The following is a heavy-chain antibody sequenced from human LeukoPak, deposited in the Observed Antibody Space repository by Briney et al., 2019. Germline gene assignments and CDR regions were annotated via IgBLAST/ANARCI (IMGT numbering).Heavy chain of an antibody. V-gene: IGHV3-30*04. Sequence: GGSLRLSCAAPGFIFSSYVMHWVRQAPGKGLEWVTVTSYDGSRKYYADSVKGRFTISRDNSKNTLYLQMNSLRAEDTAVYYCARGDSSGYPTTYDAFDIWGQGTMVTVSS. D-gene: IGHD3-22*01. CDR2: TSYDGSRK. J-gene: IGHJ3*02. CDR3: ARGDSSGYPTTYDAFDI. CDR1: GFIFSSYV.